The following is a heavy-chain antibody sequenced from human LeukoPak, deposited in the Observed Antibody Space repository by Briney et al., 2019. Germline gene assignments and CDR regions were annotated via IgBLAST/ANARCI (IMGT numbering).Heavy chain of an antibody. J-gene: IGHJ6*03. CDR1: GYTFTGYY. V-gene: IGHV1-2*02. CDR3: ARGRRGGYRRRNYYYYYMDV. CDR2: INPNSGGT. Sequence: ASVKVSCKASGYTFTGYYMHWVRQAPGQGLEWMGWINPNSGGTNYAQKFQGRVTMTRDTSISTAYMELSRLRSDDTAVYYCARGRRGGYRRRNYYYYYMDVWGKGTTVTVSS. D-gene: IGHD3-22*01.